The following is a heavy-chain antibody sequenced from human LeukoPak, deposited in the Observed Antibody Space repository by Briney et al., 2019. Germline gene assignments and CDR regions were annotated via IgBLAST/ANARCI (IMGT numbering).Heavy chain of an antibody. Sequence: ASVKVSCKASGYTFTNYGISRVRQAPGQGLEWMGWISTYTGNTNYAQKLQGSVTVTTDTATSTAYMELRSLTSDDTAVYYCARASPSYDSRLGDYWGQGTLVTVSS. J-gene: IGHJ4*02. V-gene: IGHV1-18*04. D-gene: IGHD3-22*01. CDR3: ARASPSYDSRLGDY. CDR1: GYTFTNYG. CDR2: ISTYTGNT.